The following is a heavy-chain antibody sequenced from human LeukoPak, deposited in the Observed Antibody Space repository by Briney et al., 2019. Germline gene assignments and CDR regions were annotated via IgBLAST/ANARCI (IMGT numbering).Heavy chain of an antibody. J-gene: IGHJ4*02. Sequence: GGSLRLSCAASGFTFYSYYMSWVRQAPGKGLEWVANIKKDGSEKYYVDSVKGRFTISRDNAKTSLYLQMNSLRAEDTAVYYCARDSPPDYWGQGTLVTVSS. CDR1: GFTFYSYY. V-gene: IGHV3-7*01. CDR2: IKKDGSEK. CDR3: ARDSPPDY.